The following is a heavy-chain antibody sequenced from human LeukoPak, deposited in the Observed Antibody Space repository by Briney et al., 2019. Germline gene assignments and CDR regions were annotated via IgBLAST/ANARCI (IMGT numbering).Heavy chain of an antibody. CDR3: AKDRSCSSTSCYYVDY. J-gene: IGHJ4*02. D-gene: IGHD2-2*01. V-gene: IGHV3-48*04. CDR1: GFTFSSYS. CDR2: ISSSSSTI. Sequence: GGSLRLSCAASGFTFSSYSMNWVRQAPGKGLEGVSFISSSSSTIYYADSVKGRFTISRDNAKNSLYLQMNSLRAEDTAVYYCAKDRSCSSTSCYYVDYWGQGTLVTVSS.